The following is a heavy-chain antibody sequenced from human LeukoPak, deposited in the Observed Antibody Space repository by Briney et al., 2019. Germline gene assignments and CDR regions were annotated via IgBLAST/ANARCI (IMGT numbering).Heavy chain of an antibody. CDR3: ARVGVSGYSYRLPQYYFDY. CDR1: GGSISSYY. J-gene: IGHJ4*02. CDR2: IYYSGST. D-gene: IGHD5-18*01. Sequence: PSETLSLTCTVSGGSISSYYWSWIRQPPGKGLEWIGYIYYSGSTNYNPSLKSRVTISVDTSKNQFSLKLSSVTAADTAVYYCARVGVSGYSYRLPQYYFDYWGQGTLVTVSS. V-gene: IGHV4-59*01.